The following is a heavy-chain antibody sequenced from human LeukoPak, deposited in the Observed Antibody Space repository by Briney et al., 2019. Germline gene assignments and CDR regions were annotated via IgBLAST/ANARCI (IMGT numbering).Heavy chain of an antibody. CDR2: INPNSGGT. D-gene: IGHD6-19*01. J-gene: IGHJ5*02. V-gene: IGHV1-2*02. CDR1: GYTFTGNY. Sequence: GASVKVSCMTSGYTFTGNYMHWVRQAPGQGLEWMGWINPNSGGTNYAQKFQGRVTMTRDTSISTAYMELSRLRSDDTAVYYCARKNTYQWLVREVNWFDPWGQGTLVTVSS. CDR3: ARKNTYQWLVREVNWFDP.